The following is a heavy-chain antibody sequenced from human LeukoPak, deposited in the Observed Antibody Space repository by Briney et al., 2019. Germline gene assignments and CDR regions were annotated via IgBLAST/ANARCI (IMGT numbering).Heavy chain of an antibody. J-gene: IGHJ4*02. V-gene: IGHV3-33*01. Sequence: GRSLRLSCAASGFTFSSYGMHWVRQAPGKGLEWVAVIWYDGTNTYYADSVKGRFTISRDNSKNTLYLQMNSLRAEDTAVYYCARDFCSGGSCYPDAFDIWGQGTLVTVSS. D-gene: IGHD2-15*01. CDR3: ARDFCSGGSCYPDAFDI. CDR2: IWYDGTNT. CDR1: GFTFSSYG.